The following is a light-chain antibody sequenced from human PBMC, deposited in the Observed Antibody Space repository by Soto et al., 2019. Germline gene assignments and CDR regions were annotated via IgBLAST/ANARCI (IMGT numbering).Light chain of an antibody. J-gene: IGKJ4*01. CDR3: QQRSKWPLT. CDR2: DAS. CDR1: ESISSY. V-gene: IGKV3-11*01. Sequence: EIVLTQSPATLSLSPGERATLSCRASESISSYLAWYQQRPGQAPSLLIYDASNRATGIPARFSGSGSGTDFTLTIDNLEPEDFAVYYCQQRSKWPLTFGGGIKVEI.